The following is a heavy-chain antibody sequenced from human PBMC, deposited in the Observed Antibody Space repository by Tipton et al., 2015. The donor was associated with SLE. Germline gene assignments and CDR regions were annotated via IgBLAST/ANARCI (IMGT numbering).Heavy chain of an antibody. D-gene: IGHD3-22*01. Sequence: AEVKKPGSSVKVSCKASGGTFRNFVINWVRQATGQGLEWMGWMNPNSGNTGYAQKFQGRVTMTRNTSISTAYMELSSLRSEDTAVYFCASGYYDSADAFDIWGQGTMVPVSS. J-gene: IGHJ3*02. CDR3: ASGYYDSADAFDI. CDR1: GGTFRNFV. CDR2: MNPNSGNT. V-gene: IGHV1-8*02.